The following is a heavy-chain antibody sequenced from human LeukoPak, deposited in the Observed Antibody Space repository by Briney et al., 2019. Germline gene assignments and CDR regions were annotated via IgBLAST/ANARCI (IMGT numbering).Heavy chain of an antibody. CDR1: GGTFSSYA. CDR2: IIPIFGTA. J-gene: IGHJ4*02. V-gene: IGHV1-69*05. Sequence: GASVKVSCKASGGTFSSYAISWVRQAPGQGLEWMGGIIPIFGTANYAQKFQGRVTMTRNTSISTAYMELSSLRSEDTAVYYCARGRFMWPGSGSYPPMGYWGQGTLVTVSS. CDR3: ARGRFMWPGSGSYPPMGY. D-gene: IGHD3-10*01.